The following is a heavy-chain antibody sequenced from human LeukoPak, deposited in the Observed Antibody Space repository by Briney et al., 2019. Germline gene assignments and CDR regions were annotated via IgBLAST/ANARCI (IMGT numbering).Heavy chain of an antibody. Sequence: ASVKVSCKASGYTFGTYGITWVRQAPGQGLEWMGWINPNSGATNYAQQFQGRVTLTRDTSISTAYMELSRLSSDDTAIYYCARDGPTDDAFDIWGQGTLVTVSS. CDR2: INPNSGAT. V-gene: IGHV1-2*02. J-gene: IGHJ3*02. CDR1: GYTFGTYG. CDR3: ARDGPTDDAFDI.